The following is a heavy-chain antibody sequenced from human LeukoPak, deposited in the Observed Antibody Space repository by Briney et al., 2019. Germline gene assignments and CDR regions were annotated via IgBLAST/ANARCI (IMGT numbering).Heavy chain of an antibody. CDR3: ARDIDYGGPFDALDI. CDR2: INSSSSYI. V-gene: IGHV3-21*01. J-gene: IGHJ3*02. CDR1: GFTFSSYW. Sequence: GGSLRLSCAASGFTFSSYWMNWARQAPGKGLEWVSSINSSSSYIYYADSVKGRFTISRDNAKNSLYLQMNSLRAEDTAVYYCARDIDYGGPFDALDIWGQGTMVTVSS. D-gene: IGHD4-23*01.